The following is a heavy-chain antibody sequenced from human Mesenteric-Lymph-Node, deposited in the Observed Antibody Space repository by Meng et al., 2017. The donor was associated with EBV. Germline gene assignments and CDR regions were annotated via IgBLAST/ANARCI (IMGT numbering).Heavy chain of an antibody. Sequence: LTLSQTFSVPGCVHGSSFNCCHWHATGKRPEKGLDWCGHVSSSESANYNPCVTIRVDMSIDSSNPKFSLMLASVTAADYAVYYCASGCSFHYWGQGTLVTVSS. J-gene: IGHJ1*01. CDR1: GSSFNCCH. D-gene: IGHD3-10*02. V-gene: IGHV4-34*01. CDR2: VSSSESA. CDR3: ASGCSFHY.